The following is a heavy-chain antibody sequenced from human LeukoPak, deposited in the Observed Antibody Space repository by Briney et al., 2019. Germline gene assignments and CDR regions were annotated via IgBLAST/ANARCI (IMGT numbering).Heavy chain of an antibody. CDR1: GYTFTSSG. J-gene: IGHJ4*02. Sequence: WASVKVSCKASGYTFTSSGISWVRQAPGQGLEWMGWISAYNTNTNYAQNLQGRVTMTTDTSTSTAYMELRSLRSDDTAVYYCARALYYGSGSYPDYWGQGTLVTVSS. D-gene: IGHD3-10*01. V-gene: IGHV1-18*01. CDR3: ARALYYGSGSYPDY. CDR2: ISAYNTNT.